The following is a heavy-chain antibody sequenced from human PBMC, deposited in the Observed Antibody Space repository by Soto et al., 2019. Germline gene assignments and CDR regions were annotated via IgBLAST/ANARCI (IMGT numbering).Heavy chain of an antibody. V-gene: IGHV2-5*02. J-gene: IGHJ4*02. Sequence: QITLKESGPTLVKPTQTLTMTCTFSGFSLSTSGVGVAWIRQPPGKALEWLALIYWDDDKRYSPSLKSSLTITKDTSNIQVVFTMTNMDSVDTATYYCAHTMYNWGSGYFDYWGQGTLVTVSS. CDR1: GFSLSTSGVG. D-gene: IGHD1-20*01. CDR2: IYWDDDK. CDR3: AHTMYNWGSGYFDY.